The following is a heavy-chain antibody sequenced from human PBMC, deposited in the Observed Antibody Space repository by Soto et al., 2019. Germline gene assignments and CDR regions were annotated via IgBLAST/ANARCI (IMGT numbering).Heavy chain of an antibody. V-gene: IGHV4-4*02. D-gene: IGHD1-26*01. Sequence: QVQLQESGPGLVKPSGTLSLTCAVSGGSIRSNNWWSWVRQPPGKGLEWIGEIFHSGSTNYNPSLKTRVTISVDKSKNHFSLKLSSVTAADTAVYFCARVFSGSYSDYWGQGTLVTVSS. CDR3: ARVFSGSYSDY. CDR1: GGSIRSNNW. J-gene: IGHJ4*02. CDR2: IFHSGST.